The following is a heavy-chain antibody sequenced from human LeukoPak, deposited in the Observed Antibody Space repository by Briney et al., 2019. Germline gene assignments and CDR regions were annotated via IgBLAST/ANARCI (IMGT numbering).Heavy chain of an antibody. CDR2: INWNGGST. D-gene: IGHD3-3*01. Sequence: RPGGSLRLSCAASGFTFSSYAMSWVRQAPGKGLEWVSGINWNGGSTGYADSVKGRFTISRDNAKNSLYLQMDSLRAEDTALYYCARLTGDTIFGVVDYWGQGTLVTVSS. J-gene: IGHJ4*02. CDR1: GFTFSSYA. CDR3: ARLTGDTIFGVVDY. V-gene: IGHV3-20*04.